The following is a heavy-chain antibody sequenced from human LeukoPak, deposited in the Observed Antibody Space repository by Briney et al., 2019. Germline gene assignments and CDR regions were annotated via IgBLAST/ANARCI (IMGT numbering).Heavy chain of an antibody. CDR1: GFTFSSYA. V-gene: IGHV3-30-3*01. Sequence: PGGSLRLSCAASGFTFSSYAMHWVRQAPGKGLEWVAVISYDGSNKYYADSVKGRFTISRDNSKSTLYLQVNSLRVEDTAVYFCAKDRIAAIGTSYHYYGMDVWGQGTTVTVSS. CDR3: AKDRIAAIGTSYHYYGMDV. CDR2: ISYDGSNK. J-gene: IGHJ6*02. D-gene: IGHD6-13*01.